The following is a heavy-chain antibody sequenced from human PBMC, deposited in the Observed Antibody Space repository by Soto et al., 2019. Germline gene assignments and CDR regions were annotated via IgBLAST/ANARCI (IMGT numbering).Heavy chain of an antibody. V-gene: IGHV4-39*01. Sequence: PSETLSLTCTVSGGSVSSNNYYWGWVRQPPGKRLEWIGSIHYSGTSYYNPSLKSRVIISVDTSKNQFSLKLPSVAAADTALYYCARHDSSGYYYYIDSWGQGTLVTVSS. CDR2: IHYSGTS. CDR3: ARHDSSGYYYYIDS. CDR1: GGSVSSNNYY. J-gene: IGHJ4*02. D-gene: IGHD3-22*01.